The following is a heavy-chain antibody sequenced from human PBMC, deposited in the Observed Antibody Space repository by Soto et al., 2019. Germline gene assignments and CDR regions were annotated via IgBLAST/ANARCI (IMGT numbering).Heavy chain of an antibody. CDR1: GGSFSGYY. Sequence: SETLSLTCAFYGGSFSGYYWSWIRQPPGKGLEWIGEINHSGSTNYNPSLKSRVTISVDTSKNQFSLKLSSVTAADTAVYYCARGLKVNYYDSSGYYYYWGQGTLVTVSS. D-gene: IGHD3-22*01. V-gene: IGHV4-34*01. CDR3: ARGLKVNYYDSSGYYYY. J-gene: IGHJ4*02. CDR2: INHSGST.